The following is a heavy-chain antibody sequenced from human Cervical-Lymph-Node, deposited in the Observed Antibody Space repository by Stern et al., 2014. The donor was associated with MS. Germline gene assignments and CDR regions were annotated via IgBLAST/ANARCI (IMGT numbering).Heavy chain of an antibody. J-gene: IGHJ3*02. D-gene: IGHD6-6*01. CDR1: GYTFTSYG. CDR3: ARERGAARRVFDI. Sequence: VQLEESGAEVKKPGASVKVSCKASGYTFTSYGISWVRQAPGQGLEWMGWISAYNGNTNYAQKLQGRVTMTTDTSPSTAYMELRGLRSDDTAVYYCARERGAARRVFDIWGQGTMVTVSS. V-gene: IGHV1-18*04. CDR2: ISAYNGNT.